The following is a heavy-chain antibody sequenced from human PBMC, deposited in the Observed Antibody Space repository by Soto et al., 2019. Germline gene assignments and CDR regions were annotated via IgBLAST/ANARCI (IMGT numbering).Heavy chain of an antibody. V-gene: IGHV3-23*01. CDR3: AKVSSSWYAGFFDL. J-gene: IGHJ4*02. Sequence: EVQLLESGGGLVQPGGSLRRSCTASGFTFSRHAMTWVRQAPGKGLEWVSGLSDSGGSIYYADSVKGRFTISRDNSMNTLYLQMNTLRAEDTAIYYCAKVSSSWYAGFFDLWGQGTLVTVSS. D-gene: IGHD6-13*01. CDR1: GFTFSRHA. CDR2: LSDSGGSI.